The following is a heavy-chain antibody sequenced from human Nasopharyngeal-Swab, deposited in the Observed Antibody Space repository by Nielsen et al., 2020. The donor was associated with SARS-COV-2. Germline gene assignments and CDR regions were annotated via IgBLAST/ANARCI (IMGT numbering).Heavy chain of an antibody. CDR1: GFTFSRYW. Sequence: LSLTCAASGFTFSRYWMSWVRQAPGKGLEWVANIKQDGSEKYYVDSVKGRFTISRDNAKNSLYLQMNSLRADDTAVYYCAREWEAYDYVWGSYRYTVFDYWGQGTLVTVSS. CDR2: IKQDGSEK. J-gene: IGHJ4*02. CDR3: AREWEAYDYVWGSYRYTVFDY. V-gene: IGHV3-7*01. D-gene: IGHD3-16*02.